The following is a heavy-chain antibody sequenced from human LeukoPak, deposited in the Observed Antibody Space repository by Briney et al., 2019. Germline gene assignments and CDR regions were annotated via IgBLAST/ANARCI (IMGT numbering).Heavy chain of an antibody. CDR2: IYPDDSDT. Sequence: GGSLKISCKGSGYSFSNYWIGWVRQMPGKGLEWMGIIYPDDSDTRNSPSFQGQVTISADKSISTAYLQWSSLEASDTAMYYCARLAKARRDGYNFGSDYWGQGTLVTVSS. CDR1: GYSFSNYW. D-gene: IGHD5-24*01. J-gene: IGHJ4*02. V-gene: IGHV5-51*01. CDR3: ARLAKARRDGYNFGSDY.